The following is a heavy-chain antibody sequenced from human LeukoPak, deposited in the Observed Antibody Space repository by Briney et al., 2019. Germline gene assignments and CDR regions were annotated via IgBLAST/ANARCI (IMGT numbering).Heavy chain of an antibody. Sequence: GSLRLSCAASGFTFSSYWMSWVRQAPGKGLEWVANIKQDGSEKYYVDSVKGRFTISRDNAKNSLYLQMNSLRAEDTAVYYCARESTPNYYGSGSYYKPGGYYFDYWGQGTLVTVSS. V-gene: IGHV3-7*01. J-gene: IGHJ4*02. CDR2: IKQDGSEK. CDR3: ARESTPNYYGSGSYYKPGGYYFDY. D-gene: IGHD3-10*01. CDR1: GFTFSSYW.